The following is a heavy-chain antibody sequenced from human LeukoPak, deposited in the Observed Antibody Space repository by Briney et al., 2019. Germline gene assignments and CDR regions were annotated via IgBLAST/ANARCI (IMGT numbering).Heavy chain of an antibody. D-gene: IGHD6-19*01. CDR2: INDDGSEK. V-gene: IGHV3-7*01. CDR1: GFSLSNYW. CDR3: ARLTPGQQWIYY. Sequence: GGSPRLSCVASGFSLSNYWMSWVRQAPGKGLEWVANINDDGSEKYYVGSVKGRFAISRDNAKNTLYLQMDNLRVEDTAVYYCARLTPGQQWIYYWGQGALVTVSS. J-gene: IGHJ4*02.